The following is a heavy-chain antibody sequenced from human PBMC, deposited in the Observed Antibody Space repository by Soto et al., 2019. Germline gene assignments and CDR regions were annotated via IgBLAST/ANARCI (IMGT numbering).Heavy chain of an antibody. CDR1: GFALSTSGVG. Sequence: SGPTLVNPTQTLTLTCTVSGFALSTSGVGVGWIRQPPGKALEWLALIYWNDDKRYSPSLKSRLTITKDTSKNQVVLTMTSMDPVDTATYYCAHSFLDTALPWYWGQGTLVTVSS. CDR3: AHSFLDTALPWY. V-gene: IGHV2-5*01. J-gene: IGHJ4*02. D-gene: IGHD5-18*01. CDR2: IYWNDDK.